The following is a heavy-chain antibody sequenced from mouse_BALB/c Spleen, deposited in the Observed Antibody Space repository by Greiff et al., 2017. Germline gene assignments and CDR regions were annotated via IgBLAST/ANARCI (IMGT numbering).Heavy chain of an antibody. CDR3: ARNGYYENYFDY. CDR2: INPSTGYT. Sequence: QVQLQQSGAELAKPGASVKMSCKASGYTFTSYWMHWVKQRPGQGLEWIGYINPSTGYTEYNQKFKDKATLTADKSSSTAYMQLSSLTSEDSAVYYCARNGYYENYFDYWGQGTTLTVSS. CDR1: GYTFTSYW. J-gene: IGHJ2*01. V-gene: IGHV1-7*01. D-gene: IGHD2-3*01.